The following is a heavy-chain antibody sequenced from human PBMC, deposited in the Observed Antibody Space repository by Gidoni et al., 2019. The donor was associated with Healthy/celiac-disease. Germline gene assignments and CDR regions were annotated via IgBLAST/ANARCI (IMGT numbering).Heavy chain of an antibody. CDR3: ARGGEYCGGDCYGFDY. J-gene: IGHJ4*02. V-gene: IGHV1-69*01. D-gene: IGHD2-21*01. CDR1: GGTFSSYA. Sequence: QVQLVQSGAEVKKPGSSVKVSCKASGGTFSSYAISWVRQAPGQGLEWMGGIIPIVGTANYAQKLQGRVTITADESTSKAYMELSSLRSEDTAVYYCARGGEYCGGDCYGFDYWGQGTLVTVSS. CDR2: IIPIVGTA.